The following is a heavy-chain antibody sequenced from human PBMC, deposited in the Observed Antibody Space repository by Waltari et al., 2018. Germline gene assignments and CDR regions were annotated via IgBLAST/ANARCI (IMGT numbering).Heavy chain of an antibody. J-gene: IGHJ4*02. D-gene: IGHD1-26*01. V-gene: IGHV4-34*01. Sequence: QVQLQQWGAGLLKPSETLSLTCAVYGGSFSGYYWSWIRQPQGKGLEWIGEINHSGSTNYNPSLKSRVTISVDTSKNQFSLKLSSVTAADTAVYYCARGESGSADYWGQGTLVTVSS. CDR1: GGSFSGYY. CDR3: ARGESGSADY. CDR2: INHSGST.